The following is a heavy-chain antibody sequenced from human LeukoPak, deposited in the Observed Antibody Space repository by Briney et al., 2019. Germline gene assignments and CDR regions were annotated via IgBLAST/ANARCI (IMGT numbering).Heavy chain of an antibody. CDR1: GFTFSSYA. CDR2: ISYDGSNK. J-gene: IGHJ6*02. V-gene: IGHV3-30-3*01. CDR3: ARDVLGYCSSTSCYTGLIYYGMDV. D-gene: IGHD2-2*02. Sequence: PGGSLRLSCAASGFTFSSYAMHWVRQAPGKGLEWVAVISYDGSNKYYADSVKGRFTISRDNSENTLYLQMNSLRAEDTAVYYCARDVLGYCSSTSCYTGLIYYGMDVWGQGTTVTVSS.